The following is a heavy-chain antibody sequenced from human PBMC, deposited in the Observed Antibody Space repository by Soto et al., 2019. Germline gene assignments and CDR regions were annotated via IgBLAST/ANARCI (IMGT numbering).Heavy chain of an antibody. J-gene: IGHJ6*02. CDR1: GYTFTGYY. CDR3: AASPSFWQNSYYGVMDV. Sequence: GASVKVSCKASGYTFTGYYMHWVRQAPGQGLEWMGWINPNSGGTNYAQKFQGWVTMTRDTSISTAYMELSRLRSDDTAVYYCAASPSFWQNSYYGVMDVWGQGTTVTVSS. CDR2: INPNSGGT. V-gene: IGHV1-2*04.